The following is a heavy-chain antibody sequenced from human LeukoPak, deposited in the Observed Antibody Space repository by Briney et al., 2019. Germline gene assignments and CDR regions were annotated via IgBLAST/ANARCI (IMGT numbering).Heavy chain of an antibody. V-gene: IGHV3-30*18. CDR1: GFTFSSYG. D-gene: IGHD6-13*01. CDR2: ISYDGSNK. Sequence: PGRSLRLSCAASGFTFSSYGMHWVRQAPGKGLEWVAVISYDGSNKYYADSVKGRFTISRDNSKDTLSLQMNSLRAEDTAVYYCAKARDIAAQHPFDYWGQGTLVTVSS. J-gene: IGHJ4*02. CDR3: AKARDIAAQHPFDY.